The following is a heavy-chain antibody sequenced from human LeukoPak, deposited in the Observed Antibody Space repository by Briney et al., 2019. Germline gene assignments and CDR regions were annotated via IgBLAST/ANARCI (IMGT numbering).Heavy chain of an antibody. Sequence: NSSETLSLTCTVSGDSISSSSYYWGWIRQAPGKGLEWIGSIYYSGNTYYNPSLKSRVTISVDTSKKQLSLKLSSVTAADTAVYXXXRXDYYDSSAYYYAYWGQGTLVTVSS. CDR3: XRXDYYDSSAYYYAY. J-gene: IGHJ4*02. D-gene: IGHD3-22*01. CDR2: IYYSGNT. CDR1: GDSISSSSYY. V-gene: IGHV4-39*01.